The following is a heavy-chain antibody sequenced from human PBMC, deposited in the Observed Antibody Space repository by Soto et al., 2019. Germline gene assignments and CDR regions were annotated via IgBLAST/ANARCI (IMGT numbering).Heavy chain of an antibody. V-gene: IGHV3-23*01. CDR1: GXTVSSYA. CDR2: IIGSGGST. Sequence: GSLRLACAASGXTVSSYAMSWVRQAPGKGLEWVSAIIGSGGSTYYADSVKGRFTISRDNSKNTLYLQMNSLIAEYTAAYYFAKDQAMATILDAFDIWGQGTMVTV. J-gene: IGHJ3*02. CDR3: AKDQAMATILDAFDI. D-gene: IGHD5-18*01.